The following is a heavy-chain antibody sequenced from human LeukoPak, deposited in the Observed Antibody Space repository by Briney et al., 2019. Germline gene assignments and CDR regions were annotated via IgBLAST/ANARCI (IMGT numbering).Heavy chain of an antibody. CDR2: IRYDGSNK. J-gene: IGHJ6*03. V-gene: IGHV3-30*02. D-gene: IGHD3-10*01. CDR3: AKEDTMVWGVVGVVYYYYYMDV. Sequence: GGSLRLSCAASGFTFSSYEMNWVRQAPGKGLEWVAFIRYDGSNKYYADSVKGRFTISRDNSKNTLYLQMNSLRAEDTAVYYCAKEDTMVWGVVGVVYYYYYMDVWGKGTTVTISS. CDR1: GFTFSSYE.